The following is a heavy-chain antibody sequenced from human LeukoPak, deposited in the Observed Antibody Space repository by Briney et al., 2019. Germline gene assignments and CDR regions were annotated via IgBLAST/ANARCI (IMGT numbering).Heavy chain of an antibody. CDR2: IWYDGSNK. D-gene: IGHD1-26*01. CDR3: ARGPKVGATADLFDY. CDR1: GFTFSDYA. Sequence: GGSLRLSCAASGFTFSDYAMSWVRQTPGKGLEWVAVIWYDGSNKYYADSVKGRFIISRDNSKNTLYLQMNSLRPEDTAVYYCARGPKVGATADLFDYWGQGTLVTVS. J-gene: IGHJ4*02. V-gene: IGHV3-33*08.